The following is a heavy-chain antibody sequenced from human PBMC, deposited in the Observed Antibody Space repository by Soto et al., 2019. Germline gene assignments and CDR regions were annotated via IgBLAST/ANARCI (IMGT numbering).Heavy chain of an antibody. V-gene: IGHV4-39*01. J-gene: IGHJ5*02. D-gene: IGHD2-21*01. CDR2: IFYSGST. CDR1: GGSISTSRSY. Sequence: QLQLLESGPGLVKASETLSLTCSVSGGSISTSRSYWAWIRQPPGKGLEWIANIFYSGSTFYNPSRASRVSVSVDTSKNEFSLKLRSVTAADTAVYYCARQPTTGDTDLWFDPWGQGTLVTVSS. CDR3: ARQPTTGDTDLWFDP.